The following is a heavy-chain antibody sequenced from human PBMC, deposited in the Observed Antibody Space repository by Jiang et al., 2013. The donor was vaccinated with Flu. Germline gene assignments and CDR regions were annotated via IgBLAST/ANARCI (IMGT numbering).Heavy chain of an antibody. CDR2: MDHRGST. D-gene: IGHD3-3*01. J-gene: IGHJ4*02. Sequence: GPGLVKPSETLSPTCTVSGGSISGYYWSWIRQPPGKALEWIGYMDHRGSTNYNPSLESRLTISVGASTNQFSLKLTSVTAADTAVYYCARHYDFWSGYPNSYFFDYWGQGTLVTVSS. CDR3: ARHYDFWSGYPNSYFFDY. V-gene: IGHV4-59*01. CDR1: GGSISGYY.